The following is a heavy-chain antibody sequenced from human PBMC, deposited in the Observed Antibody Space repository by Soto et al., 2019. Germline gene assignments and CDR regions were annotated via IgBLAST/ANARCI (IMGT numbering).Heavy chain of an antibody. D-gene: IGHD3-3*01. CDR3: ATFRVPV. CDR2: INIVGTST. Sequence: EVQLVDSGGGLVQPGGSLRLSGAASGFTFSSYWMHRVRQAPGEGLVCVSSINIVGTSTSYADSVKGRLTISRDNAKNTLYLQLNSLRAEDTAIYYCATFRVPVWGQGTMVTVST. CDR1: GFTFSSYW. J-gene: IGHJ3*01. V-gene: IGHV3-74*01.